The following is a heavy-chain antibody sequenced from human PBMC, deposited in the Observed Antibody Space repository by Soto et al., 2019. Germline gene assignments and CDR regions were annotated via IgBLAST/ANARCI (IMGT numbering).Heavy chain of an antibody. CDR1: GGSISSRGYY. V-gene: IGHV4-39*01. CDR3: ATNNWFDP. J-gene: IGHJ5*02. CDR2: IYYSGST. Sequence: QLQLQESGPGLVKPSETLSLTCTVSGGSISSRGYYWGWIRQPPGKGLEWIGTIYYSGSTYYNPSLKSRVTISVDTSKNQFSLKLSSVTAADTAVYYCATNNWFDPWGQGTLVTVSS.